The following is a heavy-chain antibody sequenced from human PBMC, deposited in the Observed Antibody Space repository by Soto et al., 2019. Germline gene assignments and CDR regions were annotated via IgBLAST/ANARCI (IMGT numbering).Heavy chain of an antibody. CDR2: ISYDGSNK. CDR3: ASEGYYDSSGYYTDY. D-gene: IGHD3-22*01. CDR1: GFTFSSYA. Sequence: VQLVESGGGVVQPGRSLRLSCAASGFTFSSYAMHWVRQAPGKGLEWVAVISYDGSNKYYADSVKGRFTISRDNSKNTLYLQMNSLRAEDTAVYYCASEGYYDSSGYYTDYWGQGTLVTVSS. V-gene: IGHV3-30-3*01. J-gene: IGHJ4*02.